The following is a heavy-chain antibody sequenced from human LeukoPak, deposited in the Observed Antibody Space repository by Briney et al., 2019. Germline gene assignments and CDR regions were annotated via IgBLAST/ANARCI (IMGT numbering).Heavy chain of an antibody. J-gene: IGHJ3*02. CDR1: GASTSSSY. D-gene: IGHD2-8*01. CDR2: ISYSGGT. CDR3: AEHWHYATDAFVI. Sequence: PSETLSLTCALLGASTSSSYWGCIRQPPGKGLEWIGYISYSGGTNYNPSLKSRVTISVDTSKNQSSLKLSSVTAADTAVYYCAEHWHYATDAFVIWGQGKMVTVSS. V-gene: IGHV4-59*08.